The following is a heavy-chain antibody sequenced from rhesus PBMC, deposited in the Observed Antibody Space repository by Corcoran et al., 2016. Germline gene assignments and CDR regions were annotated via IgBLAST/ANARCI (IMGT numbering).Heavy chain of an antibody. CDR1: GGSISDDYY. D-gene: IGHD3-16*01. J-gene: IGHJ4*01. CDR2: IYGSGGSN. CDR3: ASVPDSGSYYYFDY. V-gene: IGHV4S14*01. Sequence: QVQLQESGPGLVKPSETLSLTCAVSGGSISDDYYYWSWIRQPPGKGLEWIGSIYGSGGSNFLNPSLKSRVTLLVDTSKNQFSLKLSSVTAADTAVYYCASVPDSGSYYYFDYWGQGVLVTVSS.